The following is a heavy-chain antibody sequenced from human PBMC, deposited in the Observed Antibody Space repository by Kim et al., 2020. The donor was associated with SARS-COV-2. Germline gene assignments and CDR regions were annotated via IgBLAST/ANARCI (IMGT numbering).Heavy chain of an antibody. Sequence: YAPKVQGRVTIPADESTSTAYMELSSLRSEDTAVYYCARESQQRSAFDIWGQGTMVTVSS. D-gene: IGHD6-13*01. V-gene: IGHV1-69*01. CDR3: ARESQQRSAFDI. J-gene: IGHJ3*02.